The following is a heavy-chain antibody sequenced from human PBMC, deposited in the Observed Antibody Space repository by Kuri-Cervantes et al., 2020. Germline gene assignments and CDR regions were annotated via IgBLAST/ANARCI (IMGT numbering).Heavy chain of an antibody. V-gene: IGHV3-20*04. D-gene: IGHD3-22*01. Sequence: GGSLRLSCAASGFTFDDYGMSWVRQAPGKGLEWVSGINWNGGSTGYADSVKGRFTISRDNAKNSLYLQMNSLRAEDTAVYYCARDKTYYDSSGHGGRYFDYWGQGTLVTVSS. J-gene: IGHJ4*02. CDR3: ARDKTYYDSSGHGGRYFDY. CDR2: INWNGGST. CDR1: GFTFDDYG.